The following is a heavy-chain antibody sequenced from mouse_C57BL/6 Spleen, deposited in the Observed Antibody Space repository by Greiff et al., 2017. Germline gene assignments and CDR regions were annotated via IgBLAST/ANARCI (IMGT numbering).Heavy chain of an antibody. J-gene: IGHJ3*01. V-gene: IGHV5-4*03. CDR3: ASSLTGTESY. D-gene: IGHD4-1*01. Sequence: EVMLVESGGGLVKPGGSLKLSCAASGFTFSSYAMSWVRQTPEKRLEWVATISDGGSYTYYPDNVKGRFTSSRDNAKNNLYLQMSHLKSEDTAMYYCASSLTGTESYWGQGTLVTVSA. CDR2: ISDGGSYT. CDR1: GFTFSSYA.